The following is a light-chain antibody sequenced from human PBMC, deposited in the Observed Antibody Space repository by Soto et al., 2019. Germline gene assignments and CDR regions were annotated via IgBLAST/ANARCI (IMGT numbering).Light chain of an antibody. CDR1: QSVSSN. Sequence: EIVMTQSPATLSVSPGERATLSCRASQSVSSNLAWYQQKPGQAPRLLIYGASTRATGIPARFSGSGSGTEFTLTISRLQSEDFAVYYCQQYKNWPTFGQGTKVEIK. V-gene: IGKV3-15*01. CDR2: GAS. J-gene: IGKJ1*01. CDR3: QQYKNWPT.